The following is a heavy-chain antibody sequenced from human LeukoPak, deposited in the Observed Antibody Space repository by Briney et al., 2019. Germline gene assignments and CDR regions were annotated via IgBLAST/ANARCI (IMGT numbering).Heavy chain of an antibody. CDR2: INPNSGGI. J-gene: IGHJ4*02. V-gene: IGHV1-2*06. Sequence: ASVKVSCKASGYTFTGYYMHWVRQAPGQGLEWMGRINPNSGGINYAQKFQGRVTMTRDTSISTAYMELSRLRSDDTAVYYCARGSHGYISYYFDYWGQGTLVTVSS. CDR1: GYTFTGYY. D-gene: IGHD5-18*01. CDR3: ARGSHGYISYYFDY.